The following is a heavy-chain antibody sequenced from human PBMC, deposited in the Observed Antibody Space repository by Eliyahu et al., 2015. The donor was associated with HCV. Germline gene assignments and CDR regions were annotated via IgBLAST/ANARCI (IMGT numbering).Heavy chain of an antibody. Sequence: QITLRESGPTRVKPTQTLTLTCTFSGFSXNPMGEGVGWIRQPPGKALEWLGFIYWDDEKRYSPSLRNRLTITKDNSKNLVVLTMTNMDPVDTGTYYCARPYISSSSFDSWGQGILVTVSS. V-gene: IGHV2-5*02. CDR2: IYWDDEK. D-gene: IGHD3-3*02. CDR3: ARPYISSSSFDS. J-gene: IGHJ4*02. CDR1: GFSXNPMGEG.